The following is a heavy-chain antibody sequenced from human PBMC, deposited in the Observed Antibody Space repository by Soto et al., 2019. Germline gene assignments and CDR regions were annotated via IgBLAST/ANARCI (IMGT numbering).Heavy chain of an antibody. CDR1: GFTFSDYY. CDR2: ISSSSSNT. CDR3: ARDVYRYSSSSTEDV. D-gene: IGHD6-6*01. J-gene: IGHJ6*02. Sequence: KPGGSLRLSCAASGFTFSDYYMSWIRQAPGKGLDWVSYISSSSSNTKYADSVKGRFTISRDNAKNSLYLQMNSLRAEDTAVYYCARDVYRYSSSSTEDVWGQGTTVTVSS. V-gene: IGHV3-11*06.